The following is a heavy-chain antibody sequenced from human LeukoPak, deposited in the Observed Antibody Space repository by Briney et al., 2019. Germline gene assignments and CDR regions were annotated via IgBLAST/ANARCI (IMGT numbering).Heavy chain of an antibody. CDR1: GFPFSSYW. CDR3: VGEIRLVTAHWFDP. V-gene: IGHV3-7*05. CDR2: IKLDGSET. D-gene: IGHD2-21*02. Sequence: GGSLRPSSAASGFPFSSYWKKLGRRAPREGVGWGANIKLDGSETYYVDSVKGRFTISRDNAKNSVYLQMDSLRAEDTAVYYCVGEIRLVTAHWFDPWGQGTLVTVSS. J-gene: IGHJ5*02.